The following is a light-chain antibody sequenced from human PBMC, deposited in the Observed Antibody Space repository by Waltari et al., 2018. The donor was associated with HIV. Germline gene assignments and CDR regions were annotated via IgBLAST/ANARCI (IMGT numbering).Light chain of an antibody. Sequence: QSVLTQPPSASGTPGQRVTISCSGSSSNIGSKYVYWYQQLPGTAPKLLIYRNNQRPSGVPDRLSGSKSGTSASLAISGLQSEDEADYYCAAWDDRLNGYVFGTGTKVTVL. CDR1: SSNIGSKY. J-gene: IGLJ1*01. V-gene: IGLV1-47*01. CDR3: AAWDDRLNGYV. CDR2: RNN.